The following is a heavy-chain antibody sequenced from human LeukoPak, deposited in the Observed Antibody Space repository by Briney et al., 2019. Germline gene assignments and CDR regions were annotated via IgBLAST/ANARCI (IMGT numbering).Heavy chain of an antibody. V-gene: IGHV3-30*02. Sequence: GGSLRLSCAASGFTFSSYGMHWVRQAPGKGLEWVAFIRYDGSNKYYADSVKGRFTISRDNSKNTLDLQMNSLRAEDTALYYCARGVHVRVYDSNPHYGHYWGQGTLVTVSS. D-gene: IGHD3-22*01. CDR2: IRYDGSNK. CDR1: GFTFSSYG. J-gene: IGHJ4*02. CDR3: ARGVHVRVYDSNPHYGHY.